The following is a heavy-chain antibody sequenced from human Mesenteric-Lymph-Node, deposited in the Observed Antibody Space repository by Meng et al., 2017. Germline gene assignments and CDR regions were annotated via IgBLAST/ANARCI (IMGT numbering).Heavy chain of an antibody. CDR1: GGSISSGGHS. CDR2: IYYSGST. D-gene: IGHD3-22*01. Sequence: QVQLQEAGPGMGKPAQTLSHTCTVSGGSISSGGHSWSWIRQHPGKGLEWIAYIYYSGSTYYNPSLKSRVILSVDTSKNQFSLKLSSVTAADTAVYYCARVDSSGYFLDYWGQGTLVTVSS. J-gene: IGHJ4*01. V-gene: IGHV4-31*03. CDR3: ARVDSSGYFLDY.